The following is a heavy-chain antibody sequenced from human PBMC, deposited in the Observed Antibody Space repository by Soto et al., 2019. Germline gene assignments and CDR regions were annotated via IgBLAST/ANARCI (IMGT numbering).Heavy chain of an antibody. CDR1: GGTFSSYA. CDR2: IIPIFGTA. D-gene: IGHD3-22*01. J-gene: IGHJ3*02. CDR3: ASLGGYLRDAFDI. Sequence: SVKVSCKASGGTFSSYAISWVRQAPGQGLEWMGGIIPIFGTANYAQKFQGRVTITADESTSTAYMELSSLRSEDTAVYYCASLGGYLRDAFDIWGQGTMVTVSS. V-gene: IGHV1-69*13.